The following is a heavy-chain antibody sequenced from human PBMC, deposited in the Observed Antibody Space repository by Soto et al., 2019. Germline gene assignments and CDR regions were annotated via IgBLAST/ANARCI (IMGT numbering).Heavy chain of an antibody. Sequence: QVQLVQSGAEVKKPGSSVKVSCKASGGTFSSYAISWVRQAPGQGLEWMGGIIPIFGTANYAQKFQGRVTXTXDXXTSTAYMELSSMRSEDTAVYYCARSIVVVTATLDYWGQGTLVTVSS. CDR2: IIPIFGTA. V-gene: IGHV1-69*05. J-gene: IGHJ4*02. D-gene: IGHD2-21*02. CDR1: GGTFSSYA. CDR3: ARSIVVVTATLDY.